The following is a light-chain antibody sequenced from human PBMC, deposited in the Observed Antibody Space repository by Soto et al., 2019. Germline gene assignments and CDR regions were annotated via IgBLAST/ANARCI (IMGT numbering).Light chain of an antibody. CDR2: GAS. J-gene: IGKJ4*01. Sequence: EIVMTQSPATLSVSPGERGTLSCRASQSVSSNLAWYQHKPGQAPRLLIYGASTRATGITARFSGSGSGTEFTLTISSLQSEDFAVYYCQQYNNWPLTFGGGTKVEIK. CDR3: QQYNNWPLT. V-gene: IGKV3-15*01. CDR1: QSVSSN.